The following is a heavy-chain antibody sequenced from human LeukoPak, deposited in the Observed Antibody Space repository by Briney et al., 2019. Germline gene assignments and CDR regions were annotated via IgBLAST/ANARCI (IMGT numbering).Heavy chain of an antibody. J-gene: IGHJ4*02. CDR3: ARGLSGWYREWFDY. Sequence: SMKVSCKASGGTFSSYAVSWVRQAPGQGLEWMGGIIPIFGTANYAQKFQGRVTITADKSTSTAYMELSSLRSEDTAVYYCARGLSGWYREWFDYWGQGTLVTVSS. D-gene: IGHD6-19*01. V-gene: IGHV1-69*06. CDR2: IIPIFGTA. CDR1: GGTFSSYA.